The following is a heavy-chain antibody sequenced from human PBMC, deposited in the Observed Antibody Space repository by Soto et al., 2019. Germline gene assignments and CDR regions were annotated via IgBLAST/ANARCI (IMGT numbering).Heavy chain of an antibody. D-gene: IGHD6-13*01. CDR3: ARDRVSPLLIFDY. CDR2: IYYSGST. Sequence: SETLSLTCTVSGGSISSGDYYWSWIRQPPGKGLEWIGYIYYSGSTYYNPSLKSRVTISVDTSKNQFSLKLSSVTAADTAVYYCARDRVSPLLIFDYWGQGTLVTVSS. CDR1: GGSISSGDYY. V-gene: IGHV4-30-4*01. J-gene: IGHJ4*02.